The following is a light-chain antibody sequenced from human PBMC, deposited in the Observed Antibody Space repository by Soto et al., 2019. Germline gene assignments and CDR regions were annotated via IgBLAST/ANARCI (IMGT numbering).Light chain of an antibody. CDR2: DVS. Sequence: ISVTQSPSSLSGSVEDRVIITCRPSESITGYLNWYQQRPGNPPKLLIYDVSILESGVSPRFSGTGSGSQFTLTIDSLQPEDVRTSYCQQSQRTPYPLGQGT. V-gene: IGKV1-39*01. CDR3: QQSQRTPYP. J-gene: IGKJ2*01. CDR1: ESITGY.